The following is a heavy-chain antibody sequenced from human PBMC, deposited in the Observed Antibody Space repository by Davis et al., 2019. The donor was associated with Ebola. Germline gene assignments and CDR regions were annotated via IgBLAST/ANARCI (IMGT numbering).Heavy chain of an antibody. V-gene: IGHV4-39*07. Sequence: SETLSLTCTVSDDSISSSNYYWGWIRQPPGKGLEWIARMYHSGRTYYNPSLKSRVTISVDTSKNQFSLKLSSVTAADTAVYYCARYSGTAMTPWGQGTLVTVSS. CDR1: DDSISSSNYY. CDR2: MYHSGRT. D-gene: IGHD5-18*01. J-gene: IGHJ4*02. CDR3: ARYSGTAMTP.